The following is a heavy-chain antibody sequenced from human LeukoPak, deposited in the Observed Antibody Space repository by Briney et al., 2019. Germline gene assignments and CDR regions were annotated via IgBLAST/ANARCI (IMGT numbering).Heavy chain of an antibody. CDR3: ARDYGDYDGSFVDTDV. V-gene: IGHV4-38-2*01. D-gene: IGHD4-17*01. CDR1: GYSISSGYY. J-gene: IGHJ6*03. Sequence: PSETLSLTCAVSGYSISSGYYWGWIRQPPGKGLEWIGSIYHSGSTYYNPSLKSRVTISVDTSKNQCSLKLSSVTAADTAVYYCARDYGDYDGSFVDTDVWGKGTTVTVSS. CDR2: IYHSGST.